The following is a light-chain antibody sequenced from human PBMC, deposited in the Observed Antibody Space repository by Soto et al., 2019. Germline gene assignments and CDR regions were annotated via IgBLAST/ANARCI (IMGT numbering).Light chain of an antibody. CDR3: CSYSTSNTHNYV. CDR1: SSDIGGYNY. Sequence: ALTQPASVSGSPGQSITVSCTGTSSDIGGYNYVSWYQHHPGKAPQLIIYEVNLRPSGVSDRFSASKSGDTASLTISGLQAGDGADYYCCSYSTSNTHNYVFGTGTKVTVL. CDR2: EVN. V-gene: IGLV2-14*01. J-gene: IGLJ1*01.